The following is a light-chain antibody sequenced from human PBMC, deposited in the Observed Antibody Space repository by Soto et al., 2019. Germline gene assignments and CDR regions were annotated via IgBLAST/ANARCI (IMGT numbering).Light chain of an antibody. CDR2: GAS. CDR3: QQYGSSPEGLT. V-gene: IGKV3-20*01. Sequence: ETGLTPCAYTVSLSTGERANLYCRAIHSISSSYLAWYQQNPGQAPRLLIYGASSRATGIPDRFSGSGSGTDFTLTISRLEPEDFAVYYCQQYGSSPEGLTFGPGTKVDI. CDR1: HSISSSY. J-gene: IGKJ3*01.